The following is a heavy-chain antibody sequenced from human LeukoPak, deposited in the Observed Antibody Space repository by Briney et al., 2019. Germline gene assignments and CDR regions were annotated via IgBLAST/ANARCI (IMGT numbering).Heavy chain of an antibody. Sequence: PSETLSLTCAVSGGSISSSNWWSWVRHPPGKGLEWIGEIYHSGSTNYNPPLKSRVTISVDKSKNQFSLKLSSVTAADTAVYYCARIRGYSSGWVPPPHWYFDLWGRGTLVTVSS. CDR3: ARIRGYSSGWVPPPHWYFDL. CDR1: GGSISSSNW. J-gene: IGHJ2*01. CDR2: IYHSGST. D-gene: IGHD6-19*01. V-gene: IGHV4-4*02.